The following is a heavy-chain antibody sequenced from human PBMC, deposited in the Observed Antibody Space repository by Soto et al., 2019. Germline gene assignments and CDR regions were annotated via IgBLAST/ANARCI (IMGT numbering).Heavy chain of an antibody. CDR1: GFSVSNNY. V-gene: IGHV3-66*01. D-gene: IGHD5-12*01. CDR3: ARDRGYR. J-gene: IGHJ3*01. CDR2: IYSGGST. Sequence: QLVESGGGLVQPGGSLRLSCAASGFSVSNNYMKWVRLAPGKGLEWVSLIYSGGSTYYADSVKGRFTISRDNSKNTLFLQMNSLRVEDTAVYYCARDRGYRWGQGTMVTVSS.